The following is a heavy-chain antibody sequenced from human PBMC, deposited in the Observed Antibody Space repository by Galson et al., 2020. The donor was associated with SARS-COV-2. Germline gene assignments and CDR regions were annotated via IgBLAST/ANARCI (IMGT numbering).Heavy chain of an antibody. CDR2: MNPKSGNT. CDR3: ARVWERGFSYGNWFDP. J-gene: IGHJ5*02. V-gene: IGHV1-8*01. Sequence: ASVKVSCKASGYTFTNYDINWVRQATGQGLAWMGWMNPKSGNTGYVQKFQGRVTMTRDTSISTAYMELSSLRYEDTAVYYCARVWERGFSYGNWFDPWGQGTLVTVSS. CDR1: GYTFTNYD. D-gene: IGHD5-18*01.